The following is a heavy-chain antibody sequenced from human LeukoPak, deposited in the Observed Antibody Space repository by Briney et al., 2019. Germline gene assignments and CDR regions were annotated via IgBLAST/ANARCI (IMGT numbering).Heavy chain of an antibody. CDR1: GYSISSGYY. Sequence: SETLSLTCAVSGYSISSGYYWGWIRQPPGKGLEWIGSIYHSGSTYYNPSLKSRVTISVDTSKNQFSLKLSSVTAADTAVYYCAREAFSSGYYDDYWGQGTLVTVSS. J-gene: IGHJ4*02. D-gene: IGHD3-22*01. CDR3: AREAFSSGYYDDY. V-gene: IGHV4-38-2*02. CDR2: IYHSGST.